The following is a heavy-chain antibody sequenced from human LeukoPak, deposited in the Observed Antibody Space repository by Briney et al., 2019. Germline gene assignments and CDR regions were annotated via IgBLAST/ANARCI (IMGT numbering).Heavy chain of an antibody. CDR1: GFTFSSCG. CDR2: IWYDGSNK. Sequence: PGGSLRLSCAASGFTFSSCGMHWVRQAPGKGLEWVAVIWYDGSNKYYADSVKGRFTISRDNSRNTLYLQMNSLRAEDTAVYYCARDKSLDTAMVEYYFDYWGQGTLVTVSS. D-gene: IGHD5-18*01. J-gene: IGHJ4*02. CDR3: ARDKSLDTAMVEYYFDY. V-gene: IGHV3-33*01.